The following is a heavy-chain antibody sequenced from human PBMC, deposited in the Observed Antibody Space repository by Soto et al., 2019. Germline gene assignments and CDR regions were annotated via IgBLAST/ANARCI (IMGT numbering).Heavy chain of an antibody. J-gene: IGHJ3*02. D-gene: IGHD3-3*01. CDR3: ARARAPSLTIFGVVITHDAFDI. V-gene: IGHV5-10-1*01. CDR2: IDPSDSYT. Sequence: GESLKISCKGSGYSFTSYWISWVRQMPGKGLEWMGRIDPSDSYTNYSPSFQGHVTISADKSISTAYLQWSSLKASDTAMYYCARARAPSLTIFGVVITHDAFDIWGQGTMVTVSS. CDR1: GYSFTSYW.